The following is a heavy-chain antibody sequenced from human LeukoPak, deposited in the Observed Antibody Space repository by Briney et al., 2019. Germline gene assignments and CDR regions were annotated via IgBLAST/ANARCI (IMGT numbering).Heavy chain of an antibody. Sequence: GASVKVSCKASGYTFTGYYMHWVRQAPGQGLEWMGWINPSSGGTNYAQKFQGRVTMTRDTSISTAYMELSRLRSDDTAVYYCARAVAGTHWVFDPWGQGTLVTVSS. CDR3: ARAVAGTHWVFDP. V-gene: IGHV1-2*02. J-gene: IGHJ5*02. D-gene: IGHD6-19*01. CDR1: GYTFTGYY. CDR2: INPSSGGT.